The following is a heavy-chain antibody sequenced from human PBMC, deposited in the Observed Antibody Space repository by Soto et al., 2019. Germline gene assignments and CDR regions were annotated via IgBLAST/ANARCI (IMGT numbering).Heavy chain of an antibody. CDR1: GYTFSNFW. Sequence: GESLKISCRCSGYTFSNFWIAWVRLLPGKGLEWMGIIYPGDHETRYSPSFHGKVTISADKSINTAYLQWSSLEASDSAFYYVALSPRSRPYFDDWGQRDLVTVYS. CDR3: ALSPRSRPYFDD. V-gene: IGHV5-51*01. D-gene: IGHD5-12*01. CDR2: IYPGDHET. J-gene: IGHJ4*02.